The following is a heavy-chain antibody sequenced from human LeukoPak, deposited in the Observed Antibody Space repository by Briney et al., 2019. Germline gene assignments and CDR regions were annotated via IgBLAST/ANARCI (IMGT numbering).Heavy chain of an antibody. CDR1: GYTFTGYY. V-gene: IGHV1-2*02. J-gene: IGHJ4*02. D-gene: IGHD3-22*01. CDR2: INPNSGGT. CDR3: ATKPGTYYYDSSGYLDY. Sequence: GASVKVSCKASGYTFTGYYMHWVRQAPGQGLEWMGWINPNSGGTNYAQKFQGRVTMTEDTSTDTAYMELSSLRSEDTAVYYCATKPGTYYYDSSGYLDYWGQGTLVTVSS.